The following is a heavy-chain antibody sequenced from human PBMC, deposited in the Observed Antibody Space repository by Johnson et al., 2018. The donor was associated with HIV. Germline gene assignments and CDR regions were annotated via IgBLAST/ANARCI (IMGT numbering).Heavy chain of an antibody. CDR3: ARNGLIPAAKGVAFDI. V-gene: IGHV3-23*04. CDR2: ISGSGGST. D-gene: IGHD2-2*01. J-gene: IGHJ3*02. CDR1: GFTFSSYG. Sequence: VQLVESGGGVVQPGRSLRLSCVASGFTFSSYGMHWVRQAPGKGLEWVSAISGSGGSTYYADSVKGRFTISRDNSKNTLYLQMNSLRAEDTAVYYCARNGLIPAAKGVAFDIWGQGTTVTVSS.